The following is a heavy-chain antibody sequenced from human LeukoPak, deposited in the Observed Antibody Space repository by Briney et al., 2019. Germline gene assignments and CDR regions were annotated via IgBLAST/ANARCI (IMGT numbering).Heavy chain of an antibody. CDR3: ARGWVLPRNPRPRPMDV. CDR2: IYHSGST. CDR1: GYSISSGYY. V-gene: IGHV4-38-2*01. D-gene: IGHD3-22*01. J-gene: IGHJ6*03. Sequence: SETLSLTCAVSGYSISSGYYWGWIRQPPGKGLEWIGRIYHSGSTYYNPSLKSRVTISVDTSKNQFSLKLSSVTAADTAVYYCARGWVLPRNPRPRPMDVWGKGTTVTVSS.